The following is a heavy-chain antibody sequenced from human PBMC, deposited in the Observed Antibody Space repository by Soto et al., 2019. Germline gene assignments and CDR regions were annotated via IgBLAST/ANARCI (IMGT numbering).Heavy chain of an antibody. Sequence: QVQLVQSGAEVKNPGSSVKVSCKASGGTLSDYAVSWVRQARGQGLEWMGGIMPTVDSANYAQKFQGRITITADESTSTANMELISLTSDDTAIYYCAVAAVREILTEQSSGMAVWGQGTTVTVSS. J-gene: IGHJ6*02. CDR3: AVAAVREILTEQSSGMAV. CDR1: GGTLSDYA. D-gene: IGHD3-10*01. CDR2: IMPTVDSA. V-gene: IGHV1-69*01.